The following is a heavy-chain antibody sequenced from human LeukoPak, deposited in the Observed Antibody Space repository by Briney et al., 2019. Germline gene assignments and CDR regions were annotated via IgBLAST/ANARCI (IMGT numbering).Heavy chain of an antibody. CDR2: ISSSSTYI. J-gene: IGHJ4*02. Sequence: GGSLRLSCAASGFTFSSYTMNWVRQAPGKGLEWVSSISSSSTYINYADSVKGRFTISRDNAKNSLYLQMNSLRAEDTAVYYCARSVIVDYYFDYWGQGTLVTVSS. CDR3: ARSVIVDYYFDY. D-gene: IGHD3-22*01. V-gene: IGHV3-21*04. CDR1: GFTFSSYT.